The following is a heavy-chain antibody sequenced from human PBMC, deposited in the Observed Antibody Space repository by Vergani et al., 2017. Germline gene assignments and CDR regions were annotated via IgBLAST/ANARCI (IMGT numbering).Heavy chain of an antibody. Sequence: EVQLVESGGGLVKPGGSLRLSCAASGFTFSSYSMSWVRQAPGKGLEWVSVIYSGGSTYYADSVKGRFTISRDNSKNTLYLQMNSLRAEDTAVYYCARESTDGSGSYYKAHYYYYGMDVWGQGTTVTVSS. CDR2: IYSGGST. D-gene: IGHD3-10*01. V-gene: IGHV3-66*02. CDR1: GFTFSSYS. CDR3: ARESTDGSGSYYKAHYYYYGMDV. J-gene: IGHJ6*02.